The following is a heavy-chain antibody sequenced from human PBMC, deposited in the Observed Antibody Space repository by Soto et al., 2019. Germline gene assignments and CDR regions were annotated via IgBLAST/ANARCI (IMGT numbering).Heavy chain of an antibody. CDR1: GGTFSRHA. V-gene: IGHV1-69*01. D-gene: IGHD3-22*01. CDR2: IIPIFGTA. J-gene: IGHJ4*02. Sequence: QVQLVQSGAEVRKPGSSVKVSCKASGGTFSRHAISWVRQAPGQGLEWMGGIIPIFGTANHAQKFPGRVTIIADESTSTVYMGLSSLRSEDTAMYYCARGWGYDSNDYYYAYWGQGTLVIVSS. CDR3: ARGWGYDSNDYYYAY.